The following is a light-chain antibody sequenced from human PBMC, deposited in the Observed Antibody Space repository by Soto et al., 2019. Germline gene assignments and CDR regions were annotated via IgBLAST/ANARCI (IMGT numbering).Light chain of an antibody. V-gene: IGKV3-20*01. J-gene: IGKJ4*01. CDR3: QQYDSSPLT. Sequence: DIVLTQSPGTLSLSPGERATLSCRASQSVSSSYLAWYQQKPGQAPRPLIYGASNRATGIPDRFSGSGSGTDFTLTISRLEPEDFAVYYCQQYDSSPLTFGGGTKVEIK. CDR2: GAS. CDR1: QSVSSSY.